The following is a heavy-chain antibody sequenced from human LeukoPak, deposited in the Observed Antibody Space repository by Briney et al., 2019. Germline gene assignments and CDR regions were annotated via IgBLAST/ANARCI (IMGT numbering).Heavy chain of an antibody. CDR3: VRAVSGTLGGAFDI. Sequence: GASVKVSCKASGYTFIDYFTHWMRQTPGQGLEWLGWINPNSGVTRYAQKFQDRVTMTRDTAAYMELSSLKSDDTAVYYCVRAVSGTLGGAFDIWGQGTAVTVSS. D-gene: IGHD1-7*01. J-gene: IGHJ3*02. CDR2: INPNSGVT. CDR1: GYTFIDYF. V-gene: IGHV1-2*02.